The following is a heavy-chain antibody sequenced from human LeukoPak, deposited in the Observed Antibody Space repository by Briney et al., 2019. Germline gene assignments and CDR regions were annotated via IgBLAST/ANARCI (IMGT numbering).Heavy chain of an antibody. Sequence: GASVKVSCKASGGTFSSYAISWVRQAPGQGLEWMGRIIPIFGTANYAQKFQGRVTITADKSTSTAYMELSSLRSEDTAVYYCARDRGYCDFWSGYYFDYWGQGTLVTVSS. CDR3: ARDRGYCDFWSGYYFDY. CDR2: IIPIFGTA. V-gene: IGHV1-69*06. J-gene: IGHJ4*02. CDR1: GGTFSSYA. D-gene: IGHD3-3*01.